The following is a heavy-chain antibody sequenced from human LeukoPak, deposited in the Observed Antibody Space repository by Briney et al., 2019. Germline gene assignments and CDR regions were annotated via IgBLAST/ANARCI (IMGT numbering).Heavy chain of an antibody. CDR3: ARGGGTGSYYYYMDV. V-gene: IGHV3-74*03. D-gene: IGHD7-27*01. CDR2: INSDGSSI. Sequence: PGGALRLSCAASGFTFSSYWMHWVRQDPGKGLVWVSRINSDGSSITYADSVKGRFTISRENAKNSLYLQINSLRAGDTAVYYCARGGGTGSYYYYMDVWGKGTTVTVSS. J-gene: IGHJ6*03. CDR1: GFTFSSYW.